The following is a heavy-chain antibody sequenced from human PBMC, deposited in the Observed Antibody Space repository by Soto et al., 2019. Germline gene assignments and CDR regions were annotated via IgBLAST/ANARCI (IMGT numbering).Heavy chain of an antibody. D-gene: IGHD6-19*01. J-gene: IGHJ3*02. Sequence: PGGSLRLSCTASGFTFSSYWMSWVRQAPGKGLEWVANIKQDGSEKYYVDSVKGRFTISRDNAKNSLYLQMNSLRAEDTAVYYCATPRWLPHDPFDIWGQGTMVTVSS. CDR1: GFTFSSYW. CDR2: IKQDGSEK. V-gene: IGHV3-7*03. CDR3: ATPRWLPHDPFDI.